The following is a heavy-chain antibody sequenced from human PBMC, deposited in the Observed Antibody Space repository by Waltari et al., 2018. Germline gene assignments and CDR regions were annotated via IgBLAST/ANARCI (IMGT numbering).Heavy chain of an antibody. J-gene: IGHJ5*02. CDR2: NYYSGST. Sequence: QVQLQESGPGLAKASESLSLACTPSGGSIDTSYWMWIRQPPAKGLEWIAHNYYSGSTNYSPSLKSRVTISVDTSKNQFSLRLRSVTAADTAVYYCARQTVGARIDPWGQGTLVTVSS. CDR1: GGSIDTSY. D-gene: IGHD1-26*01. V-gene: IGHV4-59*01. CDR3: ARQTVGARIDP.